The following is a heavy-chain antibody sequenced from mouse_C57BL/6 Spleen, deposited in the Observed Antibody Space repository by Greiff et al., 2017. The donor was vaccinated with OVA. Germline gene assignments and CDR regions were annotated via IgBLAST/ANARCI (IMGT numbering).Heavy chain of an antibody. J-gene: IGHJ4*01. CDR1: GFTFSDYY. V-gene: IGHV5-12*01. Sequence: EVHLVESGGGLVQPGGSLKLSCAASGFTFSDYYMYWVRQTPEQRLEWVAYISTGGGSTYYPDTVQGRFTISRDNAKNTLYLQMSRLKAEDTAMYYCAREGYGYPGAMGYWGQGASVTVAS. CDR3: AREGYGYPGAMGY. D-gene: IGHD2-2*01. CDR2: ISTGGGST.